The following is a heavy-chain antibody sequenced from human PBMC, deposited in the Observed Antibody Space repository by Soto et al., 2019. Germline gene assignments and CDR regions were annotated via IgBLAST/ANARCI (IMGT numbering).Heavy chain of an antibody. V-gene: IGHV1-69*01. CDR2: IMHIFGTA. CDR3: ARGSSTGGEWLSLDY. D-gene: IGHD3-3*01. CDR1: GGTFSSYA. Sequence: QVQLVQSGAEVKKPGSSVKVSCKASGGTFSSYAISWVRQAPGQGHEWMGGIMHIFGTANYAQKFQGRVTITADESTSTAYMEMSRLRSEDTAVYYCARGSSTGGEWLSLDYWGQGTLVTVSS. J-gene: IGHJ4*02.